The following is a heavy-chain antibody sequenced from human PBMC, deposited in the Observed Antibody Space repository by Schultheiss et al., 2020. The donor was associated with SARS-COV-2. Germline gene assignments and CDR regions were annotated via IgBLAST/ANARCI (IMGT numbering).Heavy chain of an antibody. J-gene: IGHJ4*02. Sequence: SETLSLTCTVSGGSISSYYWSWIRQPAGKGLEWIGYIYYSGSTNYNPSLKSRVTISVDTSKNQFSLKLSSVTAADTAVYYCARGDSTVRNFDYWGQGTLVTVSS. V-gene: IGHV4-59*12. D-gene: IGHD4-11*01. CDR1: GGSISSYY. CDR2: IYYSGST. CDR3: ARGDSTVRNFDY.